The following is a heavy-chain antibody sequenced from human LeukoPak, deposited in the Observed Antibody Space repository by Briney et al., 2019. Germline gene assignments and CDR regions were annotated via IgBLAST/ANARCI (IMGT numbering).Heavy chain of an antibody. CDR3: ARASSEGAYCSGGSCYPGPFDY. J-gene: IGHJ4*02. D-gene: IGHD2-15*01. CDR1: GGSFSGYY. CDR2: INHSGST. Sequence: SETLSLTCAVYGGSFSGYYWSWIRQPPGKGLEWIGEINHSGSTNYNPSLKSRVTISVDTSKNQFSLKLSSVTAADTAVYYCARASSEGAYCSGGSCYPGPFDYWGQGTLVTVSS. V-gene: IGHV4-34*01.